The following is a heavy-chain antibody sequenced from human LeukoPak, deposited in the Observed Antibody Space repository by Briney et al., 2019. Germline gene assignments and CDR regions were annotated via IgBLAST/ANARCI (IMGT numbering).Heavy chain of an antibody. CDR1: GFTFSSYS. D-gene: IGHD6-19*01. Sequence: PGGSLRLSCAASGFTFSSYSMNWVRQAPGKGLEWVSSISSSSSYIYYADSVKGRFTISRDNAKNSLYLQMNSLRAEDTAVYYCARDPWPPVAAPYWGQGTLVTVSS. CDR2: ISSSSSYI. CDR3: ARDPWPPVAAPY. J-gene: IGHJ4*02. V-gene: IGHV3-21*01.